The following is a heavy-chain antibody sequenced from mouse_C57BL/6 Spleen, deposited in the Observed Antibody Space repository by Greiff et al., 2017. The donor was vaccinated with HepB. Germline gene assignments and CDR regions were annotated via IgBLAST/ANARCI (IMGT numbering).Heavy chain of an antibody. D-gene: IGHD1-1*01. CDR1: GFTFSSYA. CDR3: ASDGEFITAVVDYFDY. Sequence: EVQLVESGGGLVKPGGSLKLSCAASGFTFSSYAMSWVRQTPEKRLEWVATISDGGSYTYYPDNVKGRFTISRDNAKNNLYLQMSHLKSKDTAMYYCASDGEFITAVVDYFDYWGQGTTLTVSS. J-gene: IGHJ2*01. CDR2: ISDGGSYT. V-gene: IGHV5-4*01.